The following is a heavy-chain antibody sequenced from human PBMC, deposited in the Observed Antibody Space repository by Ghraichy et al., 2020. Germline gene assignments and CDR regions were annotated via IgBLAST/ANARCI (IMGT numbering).Heavy chain of an antibody. V-gene: IGHV4-30-2*01. CDR1: GGSISSGSYS. Sequence: SETLSLTCAVSGGSISSGSYSWSWIRQPPGKGLEWIGYIYHSGSTYYNPSLKSRVTISLDRSRNQFSLKLSSVTAADTAVYYFARVGAGDAFDIWGQGTMVTVSS. CDR3: ARVGAGDAFDI. D-gene: IGHD3-16*01. CDR2: IYHSGST. J-gene: IGHJ3*02.